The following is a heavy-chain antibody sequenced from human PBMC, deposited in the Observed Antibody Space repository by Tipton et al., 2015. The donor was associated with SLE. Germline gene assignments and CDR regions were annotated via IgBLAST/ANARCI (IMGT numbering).Heavy chain of an antibody. V-gene: IGHV4-39*07. CDR1: SGSISSRSYY. D-gene: IGHD2-15*01. Sequence: TLSLTCTVSSGSISSRSYYLALIRQAPGKGFEWIGSVQYTGTHYNPSLKSRVTISLDPSKNQFSLKLSSVAAADTAVYYCSSPCRGGRCYAWGQGTLATVSS. CDR2: VQYTGT. J-gene: IGHJ4*02. CDR3: SSPCRGGRCYA.